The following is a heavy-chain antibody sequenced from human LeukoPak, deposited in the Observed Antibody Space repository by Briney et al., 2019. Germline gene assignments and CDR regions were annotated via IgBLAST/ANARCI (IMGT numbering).Heavy chain of an antibody. Sequence: SVKVSCKASGGTFSSYAISWVRQAPRQGLEWMGGIIPIFGTANYAQKFQGRVTITTDESTSTAYMELSSLRSEDTAVYYCAREGQQWLVQNWFDPWGQGTLVTVSS. V-gene: IGHV1-69*05. CDR3: AREGQQWLVQNWFDP. CDR2: IIPIFGTA. D-gene: IGHD6-19*01. J-gene: IGHJ5*02. CDR1: GGTFSSYA.